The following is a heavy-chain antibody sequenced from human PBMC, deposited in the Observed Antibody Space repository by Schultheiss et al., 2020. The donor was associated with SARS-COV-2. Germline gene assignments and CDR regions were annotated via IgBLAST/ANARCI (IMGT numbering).Heavy chain of an antibody. D-gene: IGHD3-3*01. V-gene: IGHV1-2*02. CDR1: GYTFTGYY. CDR2: INPNSGGT. CDR3: ARDGGYDFWSGFSGWLDV. Sequence: ASVKVSCKASGYTFTGYYMHWVRQAPGQGLEWMGWINPNSGGTNYAQKFQGRVTMTEDTSTDTAYMELSSLRSEDTAVYYCARDGGYDFWSGFSGWLDVWGQGTTVTVSS. J-gene: IGHJ6*02.